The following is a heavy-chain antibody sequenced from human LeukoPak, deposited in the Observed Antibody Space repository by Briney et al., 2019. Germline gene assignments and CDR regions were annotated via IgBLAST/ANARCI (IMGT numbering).Heavy chain of an antibody. CDR1: GGSISSSSYY. Sequence: PSETLSLTCTVSGGSISSSSYYWGWIRQPPGRGLEWIGSIYYSGSTYYNPSLKSRVTISVDTSKNQFSLKLSSVTAADTAVYYCASAPVSPGSGWYFDYWGQGTLVTVSS. V-gene: IGHV4-39*07. CDR3: ASAPVSPGSGWYFDY. CDR2: IYYSGST. D-gene: IGHD6-19*01. J-gene: IGHJ4*02.